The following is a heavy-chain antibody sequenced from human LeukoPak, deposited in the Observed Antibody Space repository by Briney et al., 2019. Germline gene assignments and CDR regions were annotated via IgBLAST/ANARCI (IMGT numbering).Heavy chain of an antibody. CDR3: ATADIVATTGWVDY. V-gene: IGHV1-46*01. CDR1: GYTITNNY. D-gene: IGHD5-12*01. J-gene: IGHJ4*02. CDR2: INPSGTGT. Sequence: ASVKVSCKASGYTITNNYMHWVRQAPGQGLEWMGVINPSGTGTSYAQKFQGRITMSRDTSTSTVYMELSSLRSEDTAVYYCATADIVATTGWVDYWGQGTLVTVSS.